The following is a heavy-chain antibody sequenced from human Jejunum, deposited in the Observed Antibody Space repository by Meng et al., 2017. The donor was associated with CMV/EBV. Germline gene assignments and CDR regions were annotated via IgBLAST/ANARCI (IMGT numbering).Heavy chain of an antibody. CDR1: GFTFSSHT. CDR3: AKLTDS. CDR2: ITGSGTST. V-gene: IGHV3-23*01. J-gene: IGHJ4*02. Sequence: SLRLSCAASGFTFSSHTMGWVRQAPGKGLEWVSSITGSGTSTYYADSVKGRFTVSRDSSKNSLYLQMNSLRAEDTAVYYCAKLTDSWGQGALVTVSS.